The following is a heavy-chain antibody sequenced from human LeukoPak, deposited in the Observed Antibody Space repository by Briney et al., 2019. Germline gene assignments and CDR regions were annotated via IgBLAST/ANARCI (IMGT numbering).Heavy chain of an antibody. V-gene: IGHV3-23*01. CDR2: VRGSGDTT. D-gene: IGHD6-19*01. CDR3: AKTTVGYSSGRFPGWPADC. CDR1: GFTLRTYA. Sequence: GGSLRLSCAASGFTLRTYALSWVRQAPGRGLEWVSAVRGSGDTTFYADSVKGRFTIYRDNSKNTVYLQMNSLAVDDTAVYYCAKTTVGYSSGRFPGWPADCWGQGTLVTVSS. J-gene: IGHJ4*02.